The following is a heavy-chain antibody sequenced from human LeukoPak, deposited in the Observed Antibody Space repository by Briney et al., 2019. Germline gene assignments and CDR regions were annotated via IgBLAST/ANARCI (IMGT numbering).Heavy chain of an antibody. D-gene: IGHD3-22*01. V-gene: IGHV5-51*01. CDR1: GYSFTSYW. CDR3: ATYYYDSSGYSGAFDI. CDR2: IHPGDSDT. Sequence: GESLKISCKGSGYSFTSYWIAWVRQMPGKGLEWMGNIHPGDSDTRYSPSFQGQVTISADKSISTAYLQWSSLKASDTAMYYCATYYYDSSGYSGAFDIWGQGTMVTVSS. J-gene: IGHJ3*02.